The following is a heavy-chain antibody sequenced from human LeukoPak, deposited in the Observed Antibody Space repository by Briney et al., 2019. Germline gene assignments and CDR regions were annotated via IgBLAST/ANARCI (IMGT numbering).Heavy chain of an antibody. V-gene: IGHV3-43*02. Sequence: PGGSLRLSCAASGFTFDDYVMHWVRQSPGKGLEWVSLIGGNGDSTYYADSAKGRFTISRDNSKNSLYLQMNSLRSEDTAFYFCAKDIIPPHSSGSASWGQGTLVTVSS. CDR2: IGGNGDST. CDR1: GFTFDDYV. D-gene: IGHD6-19*01. J-gene: IGHJ5*02. CDR3: AKDIIPPHSSGSAS.